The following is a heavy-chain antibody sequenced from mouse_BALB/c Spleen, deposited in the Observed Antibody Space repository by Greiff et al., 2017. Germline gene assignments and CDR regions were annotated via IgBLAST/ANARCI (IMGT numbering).Heavy chain of an antibody. D-gene: IGHD2-1*01. CDR1: GYSITSDYA. CDR2: ISYSGST. CDR3: ARNYYGNSAWFAY. J-gene: IGHJ3*01. V-gene: IGHV3-2*02. Sequence: EVKLVESGPGLVKPSQSLSLTCTVTGYSITSDYAWNWIRQFPGNKLEWMGYISYSGSTSYNPSLKSRISITRDTSKNQFFLQLNSVTTEDTATYYCARNYYGNSAWFAYWGQGTLVTVSA.